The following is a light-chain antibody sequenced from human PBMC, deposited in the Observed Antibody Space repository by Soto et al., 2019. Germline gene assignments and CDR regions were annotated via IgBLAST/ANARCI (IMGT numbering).Light chain of an antibody. Sequence: DITLTQSPSFLSASVGDRVTITCRASQGISSYLAWYQQKPGKAPKLLIYAASTLQSGVPSRFSVSGSGTEFTLTISSLQPGDFATYYCQQLNSYPRTFGQGTKVEIK. J-gene: IGKJ1*01. CDR3: QQLNSYPRT. CDR1: QGISSY. CDR2: AAS. V-gene: IGKV1-9*01.